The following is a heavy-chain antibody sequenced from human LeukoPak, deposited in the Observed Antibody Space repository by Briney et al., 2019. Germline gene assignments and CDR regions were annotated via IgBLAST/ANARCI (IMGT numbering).Heavy chain of an antibody. CDR2: ITSGRVYV. V-gene: IGHV3-21*04. CDR1: GFTFSIYS. D-gene: IGHD4/OR15-4a*01. Sequence: GGSLRLSCTASGFTFSIYSMHWVRQAPGKGLEWVSSITSGRVYVSYADSVKGRFTISRDNAKSSLSLHMTSLTAEDTAVYYCARLFTFDSAANYPPHLDYWGQGTLVTVSS. CDR3: ARLFTFDSAANYPPHLDY. J-gene: IGHJ4*02.